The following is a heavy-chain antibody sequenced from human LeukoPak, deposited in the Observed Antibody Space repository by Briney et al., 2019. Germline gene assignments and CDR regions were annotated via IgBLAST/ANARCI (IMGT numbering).Heavy chain of an antibody. V-gene: IGHV3-30*14. CDR2: ISYDGSNK. CDR3: ARVGGSGDFYFDY. D-gene: IGHD2-15*01. Sequence: GGSLRLSCAASGFTFSSHAMHWVRQAPGKGLVWVAIISYDGSNKFYADSVKGRFTISRDNSKNTLYSQMNSLRAEDTAVYYCARVGGSGDFYFDYWGQGILVTVSS. CDR1: GFTFSSHA. J-gene: IGHJ4*02.